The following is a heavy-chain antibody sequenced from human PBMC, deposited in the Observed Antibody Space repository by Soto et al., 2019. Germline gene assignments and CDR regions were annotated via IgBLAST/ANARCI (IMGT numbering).Heavy chain of an antibody. V-gene: IGHV3-21*01. CDR2: ISSSSSST. J-gene: IGHJ5*02. CDR1: GFTFSSYS. CDR3: WRDLGWFDP. Sequence: GGSLRLSCSISGFTFSSYSMTWVRQAPGKGLEWVASISSSSSSTYYADSVRGRFTISRDNAKNSLFLEMNTLSAEDTAVYLCWRDLGWFDPWGQGTLVTVSS.